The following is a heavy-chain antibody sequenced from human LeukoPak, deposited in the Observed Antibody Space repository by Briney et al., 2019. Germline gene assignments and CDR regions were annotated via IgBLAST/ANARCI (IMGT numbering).Heavy chain of an antibody. CDR1: GYTFTSYG. CDR2: ISAYNGST. V-gene: IGHV1-18*01. CDR3: ARDESSSWSRAHAFDI. Sequence: ASVKVSCKASGYTFTSYGISWVRQAPGQGLEWMGWISAYNGSTNYAQKLQGRVTMTTDTSTSTAYMELRSLRSDDTAVYYCARDESSSWSRAHAFDIWGQGTMVTVSS. J-gene: IGHJ3*02. D-gene: IGHD6-13*01.